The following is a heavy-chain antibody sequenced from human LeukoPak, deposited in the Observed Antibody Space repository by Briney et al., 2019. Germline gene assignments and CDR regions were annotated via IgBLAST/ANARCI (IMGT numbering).Heavy chain of an antibody. D-gene: IGHD3-10*01. CDR1: GYTFTSYY. V-gene: IGHV1-46*01. J-gene: IGHJ6*03. Sequence: ASVKVSCKASGYTFTSYYMHWVRQAPGQGLEWMGIINPSGGSTSYAQKFQGRVTMTRDMSTSTVYMELSSLRAEDTAVYYCAKWLTYYYGSGTNYYMDVWGKGTTVTISS. CDR2: INPSGGST. CDR3: AKWLTYYYGSGTNYYMDV.